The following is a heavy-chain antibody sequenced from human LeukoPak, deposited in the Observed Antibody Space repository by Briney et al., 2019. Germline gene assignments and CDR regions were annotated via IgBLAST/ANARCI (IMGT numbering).Heavy chain of an antibody. V-gene: IGHV1-2*02. Sequence: SVKASCKPSRYTFTGYSMHWVRPAPGQGREWMGWINPNSDDTNYAQKFQGRVTMTRDTSISTAYMELSRLRSEDTAVYYCARSASMVRGVIIPSSYYYYGMDVWGQGTTVTVSS. CDR1: RYTFTGYS. CDR2: INPNSDDT. CDR3: ARSASMVRGVIIPSSYYYYGMDV. J-gene: IGHJ6*02. D-gene: IGHD3-10*01.